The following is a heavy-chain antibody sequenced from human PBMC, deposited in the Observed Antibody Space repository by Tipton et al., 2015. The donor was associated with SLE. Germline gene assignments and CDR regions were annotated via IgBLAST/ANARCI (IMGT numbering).Heavy chain of an antibody. D-gene: IGHD3-3*01. V-gene: IGHV3-74*01. CDR3: ARETNYDHDY. CDR1: GISFRSYM. Sequence: SLRLSCTASGISFRSYMMHWVRQAPGKGLVWVARISTDGSSTSYADSVKGRFTISRDNAKNTLYLQMNSLGAEDTAVYYCARETNYDHDYWGQGTLVTVSS. J-gene: IGHJ4*02. CDR2: ISTDGSST.